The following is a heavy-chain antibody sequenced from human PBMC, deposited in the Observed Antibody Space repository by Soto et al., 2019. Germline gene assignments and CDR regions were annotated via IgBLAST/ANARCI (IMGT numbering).Heavy chain of an antibody. D-gene: IGHD2-8*01. J-gene: IGHJ2*01. V-gene: IGHV1-69*08. CDR1: GGTFSSYT. CDR2: IIPILGIA. CDR3: ARDITPTQYGGYFDL. Sequence: QVQLVQSGAEVKKPGSSVKVSCKASGGTFSSYTISWVRQAPGQGLEWMGRIIPILGIANYAQKFQGRVTITADKSTSTAYMELRSLRSEDTAVYYCARDITPTQYGGYFDLWGRCTLVTVYS.